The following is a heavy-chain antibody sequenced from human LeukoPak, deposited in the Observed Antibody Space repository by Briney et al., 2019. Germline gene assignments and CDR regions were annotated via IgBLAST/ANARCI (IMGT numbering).Heavy chain of an antibody. J-gene: IGHJ4*02. CDR1: GFTFSSYG. V-gene: IGHV3-21*01. D-gene: IGHD2-2*01. Sequence: GGSLRLSCAAPGFTFSSYGMNWVRQAPGKGLEWVASISDRGTYIYYADSVKGRFTISRDNAKNSLYLQMNSLRAEDTAVYYCANHLACGSTSCPPFDSWGQGTLVTVSS. CDR3: ANHLACGSTSCPPFDS. CDR2: ISDRGTYI.